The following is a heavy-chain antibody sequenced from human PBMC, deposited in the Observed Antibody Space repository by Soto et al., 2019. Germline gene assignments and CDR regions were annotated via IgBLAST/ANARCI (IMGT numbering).Heavy chain of an antibody. CDR2: ISESGGST. CDR3: AKRSPYSSGWYSPIFDY. J-gene: IGHJ4*02. CDR1: GFSFSDYA. V-gene: IGHV3-23*01. Sequence: LRLSFAASGFSFSDYAMSWVRQAPGKGLEWVSVISESGGSTHYADSVRGRFTVSRDNSKNSLSLRMNSLRDEDTAVYFCAKRSPYSSGWYSPIFDYWGQGALVTVSS. D-gene: IGHD6-13*01.